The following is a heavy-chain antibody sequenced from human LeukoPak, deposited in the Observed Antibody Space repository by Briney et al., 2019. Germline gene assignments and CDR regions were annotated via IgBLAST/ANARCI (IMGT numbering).Heavy chain of an antibody. CDR3: TTDWDSPDYDSSGYPT. D-gene: IGHD3-22*01. CDR1: GFTFSNAW. V-gene: IGHV3-15*01. J-gene: IGHJ5*02. CDR2: IKSKTDGGTT. Sequence: GGSLRLSCAASGFTFSNAWMSWVRQAPGKGLEWVGRIKSKTDGGTTDYAAPVKGRFTISRDDSKNTLYLQMNSMKTEDTAVYYCTTDWDSPDYDSSGYPTWGQGTLVTVSS.